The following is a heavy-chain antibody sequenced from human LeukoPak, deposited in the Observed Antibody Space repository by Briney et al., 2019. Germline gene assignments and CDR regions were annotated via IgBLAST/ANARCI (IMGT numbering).Heavy chain of an antibody. CDR1: GSTFSTYW. V-gene: IGHV3-7*04. J-gene: IGHJ4*02. CDR2: IKPDGSEK. Sequence: GGSLRLSCAVSGSTFSTYWMNWVRQAPGKGPEWVANIKPDGSEKFYVDSVKGRFTVSRDNAKNLLYLQMNSLRAEDTALYYCARGASYWGQGTLVTVSS. CDR3: ARGASY.